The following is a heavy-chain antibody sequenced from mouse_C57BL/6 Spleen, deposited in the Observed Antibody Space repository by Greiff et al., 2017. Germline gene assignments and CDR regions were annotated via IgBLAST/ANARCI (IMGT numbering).Heavy chain of an antibody. Sequence: VQLQQSGPELVQPGASVKLSCKASGYAFSSSWMNWVKQRPGKGLEWIVRIYPGDGDTNYTGKFTGQATLTADKSSSTAYMQLSSLTSEESAVYFCARSPYDYDNYWGQGTTRTVSS. J-gene: IGHJ2*01. CDR2: IYPGDGDT. D-gene: IGHD2-4*01. CDR3: ARSPYDYDNY. V-gene: IGHV1-82*01. CDR1: GYAFSSSW.